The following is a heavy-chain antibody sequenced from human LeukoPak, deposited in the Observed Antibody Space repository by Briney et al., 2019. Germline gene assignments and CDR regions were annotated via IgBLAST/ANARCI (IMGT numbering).Heavy chain of an antibody. V-gene: IGHV4-34*01. CDR2: INHSGST. Sequence: SETLSLTCAVYGGSFSGYYWSWIRQPPGKGLEWIGEINHSGSTNYDPSLKSRVTISVDTSKNQFSLKLSSVTAADTAVYYCASPAVPDSSGSQLHHFDYWGQGTLVTVSS. CDR1: GGSFSGYY. CDR3: ASPAVPDSSGSQLHHFDY. J-gene: IGHJ4*02. D-gene: IGHD3-22*01.